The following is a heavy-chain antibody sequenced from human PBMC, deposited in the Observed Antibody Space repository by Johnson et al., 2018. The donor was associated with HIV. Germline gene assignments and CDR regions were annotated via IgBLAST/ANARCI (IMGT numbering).Heavy chain of an antibody. CDR1: GFTFDDYA. D-gene: IGHD2-8*01. V-gene: IGHV3-9*01. J-gene: IGHJ3*01. CDR3: AKEPYCTNGVWCPFDV. Sequence: VQLVESGGGLVQPGRSLRLSCAGSGFTFDDYAMHWVRQAPGKGLEWVSGISWSSGMIGYADSVKGRFTISRDNAKNSLYLQMNSLRAEDTALYFCAKEPYCTNGVWCPFDVWGQGTMLTVSS. CDR2: ISWSSGMI.